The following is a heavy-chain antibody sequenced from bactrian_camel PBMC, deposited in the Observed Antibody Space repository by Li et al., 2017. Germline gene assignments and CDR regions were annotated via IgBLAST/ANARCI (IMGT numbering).Heavy chain of an antibody. V-gene: IGHV3S10*01. CDR1: GFTFSQYD. Sequence: VQLVESGGGSVQPGGSLRLSCAASGFTFSQYDMRWVRWAPGKAREGIAGIRRDGDEYYADSVKGRFTISQDNDGNILSLQMDSLRLEDTAEYVCAAGRCVAPHCYCLNVLLFSGDQGQGTQVTVS. J-gene: IGHJ4*01. D-gene: IGHD3*01. CDR2: IRRDGDE.